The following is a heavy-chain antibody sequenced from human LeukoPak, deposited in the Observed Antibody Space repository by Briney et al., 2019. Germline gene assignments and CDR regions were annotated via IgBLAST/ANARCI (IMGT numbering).Heavy chain of an antibody. V-gene: IGHV4-4*02. CDR2: IYHSGST. CDR3: ARALTDIFTGYGFYFDY. J-gene: IGHJ4*02. D-gene: IGHD3-9*01. Sequence: SETLTITCAASGGSVSSSNRWSWVRQPPRKGLEWIGEIYHSGSTNYNPSLKSRVTISVDKSKNQFSLKLSSVTAADTAVYYCARALTDIFTGYGFYFDYWGQGTLVTVSS. CDR1: GGSVSSSNR.